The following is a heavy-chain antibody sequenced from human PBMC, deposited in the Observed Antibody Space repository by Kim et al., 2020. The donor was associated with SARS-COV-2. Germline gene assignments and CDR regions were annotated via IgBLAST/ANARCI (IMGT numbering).Heavy chain of an antibody. V-gene: IGHV4-59*01. CDR2: IYYSGST. CDR1: GGSISSYY. Sequence: SETLSLTCTVSGGSISSYYWSWIRQPPGKGLEWIGYIYYSGSTNYNPSLKSRVTISVDTSKNQFSLKLSSVTAADTAVYYCARKYYYYGMDVWGQGTTVTVSS. CDR3: ARKYYYYGMDV. J-gene: IGHJ6*02.